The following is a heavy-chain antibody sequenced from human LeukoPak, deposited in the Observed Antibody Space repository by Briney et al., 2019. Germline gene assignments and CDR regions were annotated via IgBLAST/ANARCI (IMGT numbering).Heavy chain of an antibody. Sequence: SVKVSCKASGYTFTSHGISWVRQAPGQGLEWMGGIIPIFGTANYAQKFQGRVTITADESTSTAYMELSSLRSEDTAVYYCARKYYYDSSGYYDPWGQGTLVTVSS. CDR2: IIPIFGTA. CDR3: ARKYYYDSSGYYDP. V-gene: IGHV1-69*13. J-gene: IGHJ5*02. D-gene: IGHD3-22*01. CDR1: GYTFTSHG.